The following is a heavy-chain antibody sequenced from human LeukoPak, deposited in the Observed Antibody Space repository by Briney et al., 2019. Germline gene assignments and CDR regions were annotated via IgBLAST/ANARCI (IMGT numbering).Heavy chain of an antibody. V-gene: IGHV3-30-3*01. CDR2: ISYDETNK. D-gene: IGHD1-26*01. CDR1: GLTFSSYA. Sequence: PGGSLRLSCAASGLTFSSYAMHWVRQAPGKGLEWVAVISYDETNKYYADSVKGRFTISRDNSKNTLYLQMNSLRAEDTAVYYCAKAGLSGSNNWFDPWGQGTLVTVSS. J-gene: IGHJ5*02. CDR3: AKAGLSGSNNWFDP.